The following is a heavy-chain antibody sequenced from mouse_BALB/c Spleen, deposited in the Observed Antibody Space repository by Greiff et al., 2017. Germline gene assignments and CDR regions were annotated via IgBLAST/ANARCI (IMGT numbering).Heavy chain of an antibody. V-gene: IGHV1-80*01. CDR2: IYPGDGDT. CDR1: GYAFSSYW. CDR3: ARGGTGAWFAY. Sequence: VQLQQSGAELVRPGSSVKISCKASGYAFSSYWMNWVKQRPGQGLEWIGQIYPGDGDTNYNGKFKGKATLTADKSSSTAYMQLSSLTSEDSAVYFCARGGTGAWFAYWGQGTLVTVSA. J-gene: IGHJ3*01. D-gene: IGHD3-3*01.